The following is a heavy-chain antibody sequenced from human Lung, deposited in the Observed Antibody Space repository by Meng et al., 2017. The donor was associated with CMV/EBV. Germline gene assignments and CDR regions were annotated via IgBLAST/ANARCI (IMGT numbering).Heavy chain of an antibody. J-gene: IGHJ4*02. CDR2: IYTTGTT. V-gene: IGHV4-61*02. CDR1: GGSVSGGTYS. CDR3: ARGANGFNLGFFDS. Sequence: QVQLQESGPGLVKPSXXLSLTCPVSGGSVSGGTYSWSWIRQPAGKGLEWIGRIYTTGTTNYNPSLKSRVIISADTSKNQFSLRLTSVTAADTAVYYCARGANGFNLGFFDSWGQGNLVTVSS. D-gene: IGHD5-24*01.